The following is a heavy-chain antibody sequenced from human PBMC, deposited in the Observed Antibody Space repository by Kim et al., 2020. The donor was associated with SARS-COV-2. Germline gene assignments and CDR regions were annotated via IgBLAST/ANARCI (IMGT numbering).Heavy chain of an antibody. J-gene: IGHJ4*02. D-gene: IGHD6-13*01. CDR1: GFTFSSYA. CDR2: ISGSGGST. Sequence: GGSLRLSCAASGFTFSSYAMSWVRQAPGKGLEWVSAISGSGGSTYYADSVKGRFTISRDNSKNTLYLQMNSLRAEDTAVYYCAKDIKWARIAAAGTPLWALPNHWGQGTLVTVSS. V-gene: IGHV3-23*01. CDR3: AKDIKWARIAAAGTPLWALPNH.